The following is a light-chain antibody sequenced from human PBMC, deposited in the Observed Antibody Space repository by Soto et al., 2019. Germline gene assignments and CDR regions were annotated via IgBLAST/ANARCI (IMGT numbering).Light chain of an antibody. J-gene: IGKJ4*01. Sequence: DIQMTQSPSSLSASVGDRVTITCRASQGISSYLACYQQKPGKVPKLLIYAASTLQSGVPSRFSGSGSGTDFTLTISSLQPEDVATYYCQKYNSSSSLTFGGGTKVEVK. CDR1: QGISSY. CDR3: QKYNSSSSLT. V-gene: IGKV1-27*01. CDR2: AAS.